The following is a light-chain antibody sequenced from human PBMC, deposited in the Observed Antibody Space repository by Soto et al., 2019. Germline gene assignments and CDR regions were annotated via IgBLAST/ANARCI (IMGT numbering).Light chain of an antibody. J-gene: IGLJ1*01. CDR1: ALPKQN. CDR3: QSADNSGIYYV. CDR2: KDI. V-gene: IGLV3-25*03. Sequence: SYELTQTPSVSVSPGQTARITCSGDALPKQNAYWYQQKPCQAPVLVIYKDIERPSGIPERFSGSSSGTTVTLTISRVQAEDEADYYCQSADNSGIYYVFGTGTKVTVL.